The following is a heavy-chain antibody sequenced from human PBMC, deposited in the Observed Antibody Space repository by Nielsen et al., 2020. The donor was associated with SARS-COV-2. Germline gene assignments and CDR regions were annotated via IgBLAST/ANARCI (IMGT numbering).Heavy chain of an antibody. J-gene: IGHJ6*02. D-gene: IGHD2/OR15-2a*01. CDR2: ISGSDDGT. CDR3: AREIGASTGYYFYGMDV. CDR1: GFTFRSYG. Sequence: GGSLRLSCAASGFTFRSYGMNWVRQAPGKGLEWVSGISGSDDGTYYADSVKGRFTISRDNSKNILFLQMNGLRADDTGVYYCAREIGASTGYYFYGMDVWGQGTTVTVSS. V-gene: IGHV3-23*01.